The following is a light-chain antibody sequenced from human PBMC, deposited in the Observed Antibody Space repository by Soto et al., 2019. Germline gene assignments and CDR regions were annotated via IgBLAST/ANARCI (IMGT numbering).Light chain of an antibody. V-gene: IGKV1-16*01. J-gene: IGKJ1*01. CDR1: HDIHNY. CDR3: QQYRTQPWT. Sequence: DIQMTQSPSSLSASVGDRVTITCRATHDIHNYLAWFQQEPGKAPKSVIFAASRLHSGVPSRFSGSGSGTEFTLTISSLQPEDFATYYCQQYRTQPWTFGQGTKVEVE. CDR2: AAS.